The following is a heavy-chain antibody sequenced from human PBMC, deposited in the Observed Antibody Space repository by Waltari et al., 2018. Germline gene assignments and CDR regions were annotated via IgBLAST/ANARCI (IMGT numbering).Heavy chain of an antibody. CDR3: ARFRFGVVISYYYYYGMDV. Sequence: QVQLQQWGAGLLKPSETLSLTCAVYGGSFSGYYWSWIRQPPGKGLEWIGEIKHSGSTNYSPSLKRRVTISVDTSKNQFSLKLSSVTAADTAVYYCARFRFGVVISYYYYYGMDVWGQGTTVTVSS. CDR2: IKHSGST. CDR1: GGSFSGYY. D-gene: IGHD3-3*01. V-gene: IGHV4-34*01. J-gene: IGHJ6*02.